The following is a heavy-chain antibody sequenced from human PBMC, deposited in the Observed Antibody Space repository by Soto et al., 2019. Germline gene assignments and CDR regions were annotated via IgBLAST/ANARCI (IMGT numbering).Heavy chain of an antibody. Sequence: SVKVSCKASGGTFSSYAISWVLQAPGQGLEWMGGIIPIFGTANYAQKFQGRVTITADESTSTAYMELSSLRSEDTAVYYCARESSSWYPGYYYYGMDVWGQGTTVTVSS. J-gene: IGHJ6*02. CDR1: GGTFSSYA. CDR2: IIPIFGTA. D-gene: IGHD6-13*01. V-gene: IGHV1-69*13. CDR3: ARESSSWYPGYYYYGMDV.